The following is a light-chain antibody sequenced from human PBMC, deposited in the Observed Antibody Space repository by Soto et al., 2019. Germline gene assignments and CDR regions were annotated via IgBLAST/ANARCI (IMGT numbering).Light chain of an antibody. Sequence: QSVLTQPASVSGSPGQSITISCTRTGSDVGGYDYVSWYQHHPGKAPKVMIYEVTNRPSGVSNRFSGSKSGNTASLTISGLLAEDEADYYCSSYTSSSTYVFGTGTKV. V-gene: IGLV2-14*01. CDR2: EVT. CDR1: GSDVGGYDY. CDR3: SSYTSSSTYV. J-gene: IGLJ1*01.